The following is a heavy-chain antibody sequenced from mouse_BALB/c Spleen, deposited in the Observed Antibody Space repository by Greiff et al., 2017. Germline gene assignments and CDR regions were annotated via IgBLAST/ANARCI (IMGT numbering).Heavy chain of an antibody. D-gene: IGHD2-1*01. CDR2: INPSSGYT. V-gene: IGHV1-4*01. J-gene: IGHJ4*01. Sequence: QVQLQQSGAELARPGASVKMSCKASGYTFTSYTMHWVKQRPGQGLEWIGYINPSSGYTNYNQKFKDKDTLTADKSSSTAYMQLSSLTSEDSAVYYCGRIYGNYVVYAMDYWGQGTSVTVSS. CDR1: GYTFTSYT. CDR3: GRIYGNYVVYAMDY.